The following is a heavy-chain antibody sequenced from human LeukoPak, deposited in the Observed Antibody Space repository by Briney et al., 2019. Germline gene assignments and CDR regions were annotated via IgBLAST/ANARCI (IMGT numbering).Heavy chain of an antibody. CDR1: GGSISSSSYS. D-gene: IGHD3-22*01. V-gene: IGHV4-39*01. CDR2: IYYSGST. CDR3: ARLYYYDSSGYYLRIGYFDY. J-gene: IGHJ4*02. Sequence: SETLSLTCTVSGGSISSSSYSWGWIRQPPGKGLEWIGSIYYSGSTYYNPSLKSRVTISVDTSKNQFSLKLSSVTAADTAVYYCARLYYYDSSGYYLRIGYFDYWGQGTLVTVSS.